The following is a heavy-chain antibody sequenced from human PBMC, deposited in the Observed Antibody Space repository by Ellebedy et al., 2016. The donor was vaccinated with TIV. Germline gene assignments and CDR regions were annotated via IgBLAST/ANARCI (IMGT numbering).Heavy chain of an antibody. CDR3: ARDPFYGSGYDY. V-gene: IGHV3-30-3*01. CDR2: ISYDGSNK. CDR1: GFTFSSYA. D-gene: IGHD3-10*01. Sequence: GESLKISXAASGFTFSSYAMHWVRQAPGKGLEWVAVISYDGSNKYYADSVKGRFTISRDNSKNTLYLQMNSLRAEDTAVYYCARDPFYGSGYDYWGQGTLVTVSS. J-gene: IGHJ4*02.